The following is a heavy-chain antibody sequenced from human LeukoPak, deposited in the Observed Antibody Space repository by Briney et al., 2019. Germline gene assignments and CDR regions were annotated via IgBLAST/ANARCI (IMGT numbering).Heavy chain of an antibody. J-gene: IGHJ4*02. Sequence: GGSLRLSCAASGFTFSSYGMHWVRQAPGKGLEWVAIIWYDGSNKYYADSVKGRFTISRDNSKNTLYLQMNSLRAEDTAVYYCARDRGFGAPDYWGQGTLVTVSS. V-gene: IGHV3-33*01. CDR2: IWYDGSNK. D-gene: IGHD3-10*01. CDR3: ARDRGFGAPDY. CDR1: GFTFSSYG.